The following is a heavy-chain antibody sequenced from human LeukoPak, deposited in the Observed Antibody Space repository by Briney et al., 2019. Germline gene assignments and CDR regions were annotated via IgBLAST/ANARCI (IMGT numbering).Heavy chain of an antibody. CDR1: GITVRSNY. CDR3: ARVDWELLDGDFDY. CDR2: VFSGGGT. Sequence: GGSLRLSCAASGITVRSNYMSWVRQAPGKGLEWVSVVFSGGGTYYADSVKGRFTISRDNSENALYLQMNSLRAEDTAVYYCARVDWELLDGDFDYWGQGTLVTVSA. J-gene: IGHJ4*02. V-gene: IGHV3-66*01. D-gene: IGHD1-26*01.